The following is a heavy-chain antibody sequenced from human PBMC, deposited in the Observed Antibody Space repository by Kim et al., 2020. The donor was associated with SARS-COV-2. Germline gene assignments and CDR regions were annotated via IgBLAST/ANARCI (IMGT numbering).Heavy chain of an antibody. CDR3: TTLISAAGRGY. J-gene: IGHJ4*02. Sequence: GGSLRLSCAASGFPFSNVWMSWVRQAPGRGLEWVGRIKSKTDGEATDYAAPVKGRFTMSRDDSKNTLHLQMNSLETEDTGVHYCTTLISAAGRGYWVQGTLVTV. CDR1: GFPFSNVW. CDR2: IKSKTDGEAT. V-gene: IGHV3-15*01. D-gene: IGHD6-13*01.